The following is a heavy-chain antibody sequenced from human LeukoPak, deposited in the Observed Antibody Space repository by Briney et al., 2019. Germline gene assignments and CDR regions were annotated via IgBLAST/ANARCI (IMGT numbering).Heavy chain of an antibody. CDR3: ARVDTASHFDY. J-gene: IGHJ4*02. CDR1: GGSISSYY. CDR2: IYYSGST. Sequence: SETLSLTCTVSGGSISSYYWSWVRQPPGKGLEWIGYIYYSGSTNYNPSLKSRVTISVDTSKNQFSLKLSSVTAADTAVYYCARVDTASHFDYWGQGTLVTVSS. D-gene: IGHD5-18*01. V-gene: IGHV4-59*01.